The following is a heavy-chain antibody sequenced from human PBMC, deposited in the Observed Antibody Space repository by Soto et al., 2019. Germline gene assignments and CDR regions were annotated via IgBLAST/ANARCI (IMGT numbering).Heavy chain of an antibody. CDR3: ARADSSGYYRFLYGMDV. J-gene: IGHJ6*02. CDR1: GYTFTGYY. CDR2: INPNSGGT. V-gene: IGHV1-2*02. Sequence: ASVKVSCKASGYTFTGYYMHWVRQAPGQGLEWMGWINPNSGGTNYAQKFQGRVTITADESTSTAYMELSSLRSEDTAVYYCARADSSGYYRFLYGMDVWGQGTTVTVSS. D-gene: IGHD3-22*01.